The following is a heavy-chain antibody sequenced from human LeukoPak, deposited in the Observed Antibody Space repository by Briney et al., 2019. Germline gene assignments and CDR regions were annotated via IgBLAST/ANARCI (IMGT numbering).Heavy chain of an antibody. Sequence: MSSETLSLTCTVSGGSISSSSYYWGWIRQPPGKGLEWIGSIYYSGSTYYNPSLKSRVTISVDTSKNQFSLKLSSVTAADTAVYYCARDRRYYCSGGSCYSLFGYWGQGTLVTVSS. J-gene: IGHJ4*02. V-gene: IGHV4-39*07. CDR3: ARDRRYYCSGGSCYSLFGY. CDR1: GGSISSSSYY. CDR2: IYYSGST. D-gene: IGHD2-15*01.